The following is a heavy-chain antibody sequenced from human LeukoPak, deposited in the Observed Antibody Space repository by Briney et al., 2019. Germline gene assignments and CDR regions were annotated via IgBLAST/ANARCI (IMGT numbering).Heavy chain of an antibody. J-gene: IGHJ3*02. CDR2: INSDGSST. CDR3: ARTPIWTAAAFDI. V-gene: IGHV3-74*01. D-gene: IGHD3-9*01. CDR1: GFTFSSYG. Sequence: GGSLRLSCAASGFTFSSYGMHWVRQAPGKGLVWVSRINSDGSSTSYADSVKGRFTISRDNAKNTLYLQMNSLRAEDTAVYYCARTPIWTAAAFDIWGQGTMVTVSS.